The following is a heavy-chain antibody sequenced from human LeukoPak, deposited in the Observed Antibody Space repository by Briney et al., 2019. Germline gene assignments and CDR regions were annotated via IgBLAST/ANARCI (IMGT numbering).Heavy chain of an antibody. CDR3: SRGAKQWLLNLHYYYYMDV. CDR2: IIPIFGTA. J-gene: IGHJ6*03. CDR1: GGTFSSYA. D-gene: IGHD6-19*01. V-gene: IGHV1-69*05. Sequence: SVKVSCKASGGTFSSYAISWVRQASGQGLEWMGGIIPIFGTANYAQKFQGRVTITTDESTSTAYMELSSLRSEDTAVDYWSRGAKQWLLNLHYYYYMDVWGKGTPVTVSS.